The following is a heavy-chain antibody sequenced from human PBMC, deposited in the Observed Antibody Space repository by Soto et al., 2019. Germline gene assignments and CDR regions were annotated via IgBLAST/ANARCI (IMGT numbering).Heavy chain of an antibody. CDR2: ISASGGST. Sequence: EVQLLESGGGLVQPGGSLRLSCAASGFTFSTYARTWVRQAPGKGLEWVSAISASGGSTYYADSVKGRFTISRDNSKNTLYLQMNSLRVEDTAVYYCAKVGFPYRYGYWFYYGGQGTLVTVSS. CDR3: AKVGFPYRYGYWFYY. V-gene: IGHV3-23*01. CDR1: GFTFSTYA. D-gene: IGHD5-18*01. J-gene: IGHJ4*02.